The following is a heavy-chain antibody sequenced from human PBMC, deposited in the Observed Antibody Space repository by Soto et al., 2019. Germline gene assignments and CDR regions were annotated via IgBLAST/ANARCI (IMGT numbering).Heavy chain of an antibody. J-gene: IGHJ4*02. D-gene: IGHD4-17*01. V-gene: IGHV4-39*01. Sequence: QLQLQESGPGLVKPSETLSLTCTVSGGSISSSSYYWGWIRQPPGKGLEGIGSISYSGSTDYNTPHKSRVTISVDTSTNECSLKLSSVSAADTAGYFCARLAPGDPRDCWGQGTLVTVSS. CDR3: ARLAPGDPRDC. CDR2: ISYSGST. CDR1: GGSISSSSYY.